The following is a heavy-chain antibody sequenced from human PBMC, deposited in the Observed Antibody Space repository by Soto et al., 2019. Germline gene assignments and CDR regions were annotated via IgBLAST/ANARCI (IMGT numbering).Heavy chain of an antibody. CDR1: GFTFSSFW. J-gene: IGHJ4*02. CDR3: SRSLES. Sequence: GGSLRLSCAASGFTFSSFWMDWVRQAPGKGLEWVANINPDGSEKHYVDSVKGRFTISRDNAKNSLYLHMSSLTAEDSALYYCSRSLESWGQGTRVTVS. CDR2: INPDGSEK. V-gene: IGHV3-7*01.